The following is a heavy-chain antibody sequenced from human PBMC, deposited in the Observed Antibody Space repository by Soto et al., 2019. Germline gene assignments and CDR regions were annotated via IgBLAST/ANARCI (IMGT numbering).Heavy chain of an antibody. J-gene: IGHJ5*02. V-gene: IGHV4-30-2*01. D-gene: IGHD7-27*01. CDR1: GGSISRGGYS. CDR2: IYYTGST. Sequence: SETLSLTCAVSGGSISRGGYSWNWIRQPPGKGLEWIGFIYYTGSTYYNPSLKSRVTISIDRSKNQFSLKLSSVTAADTAVYYCARVPGPWGQGTLVTVSS. CDR3: ARVPGP.